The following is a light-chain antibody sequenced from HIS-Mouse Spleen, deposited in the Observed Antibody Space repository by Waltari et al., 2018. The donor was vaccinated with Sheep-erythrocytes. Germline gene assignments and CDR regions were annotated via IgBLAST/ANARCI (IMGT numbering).Light chain of an antibody. V-gene: IGLV4-69*01. CDR3: QTWGTGIPWV. CDR1: SGHSSYA. Sequence: QLVLTQSPSASASLGASVKLTCTLSSGHSSYAIAWHQQQPAKGPRYLMKLNSDGSHSKGDGLPDRFSGSSSGAERYLPLSSLQSEDEADYYCQTWGTGIPWVFGGGTKLTVL. J-gene: IGLJ3*02. CDR2: LNSDGSH.